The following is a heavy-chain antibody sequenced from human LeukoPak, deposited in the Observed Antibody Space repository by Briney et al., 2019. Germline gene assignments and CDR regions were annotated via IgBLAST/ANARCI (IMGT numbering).Heavy chain of an antibody. Sequence: GGSLRLSCAASGFTFSSYEMNWVRQAPGKGLEWVSYISTAGTYRIYADSVKGRFTISRDNAKNLLYLQMNSLRAEDTAVYYCASHGGHTYFDYWGQGTLVTVSS. J-gene: IGHJ4*02. D-gene: IGHD3-16*01. V-gene: IGHV3-48*03. CDR1: GFTFSSYE. CDR3: ASHGGHTYFDY. CDR2: ISTAGTYR.